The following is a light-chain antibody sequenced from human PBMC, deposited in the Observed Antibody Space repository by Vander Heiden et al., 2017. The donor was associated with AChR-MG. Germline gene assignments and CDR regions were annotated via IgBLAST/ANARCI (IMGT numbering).Light chain of an antibody. CDR2: DDS. Sequence: SYVLTQPPSVSVAPGKTARIAFAGNNIGGKSVHWYHHKPGQAPVLFVHDDSDRPSGIPERIAGSISGNTATLTISRVEAGDEADYYCQVWDSTTDPVVFGGGTKLTVL. V-gene: IGLV3-21*03. J-gene: IGLJ2*01. CDR3: QVWDSTTDPVV. CDR1: NIGGKS.